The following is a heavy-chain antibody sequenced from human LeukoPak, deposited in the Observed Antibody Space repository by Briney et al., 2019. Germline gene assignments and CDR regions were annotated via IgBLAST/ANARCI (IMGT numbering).Heavy chain of an antibody. CDR2: IYYSGST. J-gene: IGHJ4*02. CDR3: ARDYGSYYDFWSGYDY. D-gene: IGHD3-3*01. CDR1: GYSISSGYY. V-gene: IGHV4-38-2*02. Sequence: SETLSLTCTVSGYSISSGYYWGWIRQPPGKGPEWIGSIYYSGSTYYNPSLKSRVTISVDTSKNQFSLKLSSVTAADTAVYYCARDYGSYYDFWSGYDYWGQGTLVTVSS.